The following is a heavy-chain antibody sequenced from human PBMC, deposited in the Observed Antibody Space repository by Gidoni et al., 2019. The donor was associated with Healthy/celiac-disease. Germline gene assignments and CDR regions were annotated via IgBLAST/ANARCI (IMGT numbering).Heavy chain of an antibody. V-gene: IGHV1-24*01. Sequence: VQRVQSGAEGKRPGAPVKVSGKVAGNTLTESSMHWVRQAPGKGLEWMGGFDPEDGETIYAQKFQGRVTMTEDTSTDTAYMELSSLRSEDTAVYYCATDLAAAGTWAFDIWGQGTMVTVSS. CDR3: ATDLAAAGTWAFDI. D-gene: IGHD6-13*01. J-gene: IGHJ3*02. CDR1: GNTLTESS. CDR2: FDPEDGET.